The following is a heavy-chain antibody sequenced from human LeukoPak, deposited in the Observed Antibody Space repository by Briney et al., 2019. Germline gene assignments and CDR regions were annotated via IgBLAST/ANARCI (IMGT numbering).Heavy chain of an antibody. CDR1: GFTFSNFR. D-gene: IGHD2-8*01. Sequence: PGGSLRLSCAASGFTFSNFRFNWVRQSPEKGLEWIAFIGTTSTIYYADSVKGRFTISRDNAKNSLFLQMNNLAVEDTALYYCARRGVDSYYYMDVWGKGTTVIVSS. CDR3: ARRGVDSYYYMDV. CDR2: IGTTSTI. V-gene: IGHV3-48*01. J-gene: IGHJ6*03.